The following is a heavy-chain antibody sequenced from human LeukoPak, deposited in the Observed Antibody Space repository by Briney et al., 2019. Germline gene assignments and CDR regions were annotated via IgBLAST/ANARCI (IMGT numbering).Heavy chain of an antibody. Sequence: GGSLRLSCAASGFTFSCYVMHCVRQAPGKGLEWVALIGSDGNKKYYADSVKGRFTISRDNSKNTLYLQMNSLRTEDTAVYYCVKDKYSGYGSHFDYCGQGTLVAVSS. CDR3: VKDKYSGYGSHFDY. J-gene: IGHJ4*02. CDR1: GFTFSCYV. D-gene: IGHD5-12*01. V-gene: IGHV3-30*02. CDR2: IGSDGNKK.